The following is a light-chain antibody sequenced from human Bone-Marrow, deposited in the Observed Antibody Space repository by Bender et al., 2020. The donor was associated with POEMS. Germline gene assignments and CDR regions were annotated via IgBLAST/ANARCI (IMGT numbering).Light chain of an antibody. V-gene: IGLV6-57*04. Sequence: NFMLTQPHSVSESPGKTVTISCTRSSGIIASNYVQWYQQRPGSAPTTVIYEDNKRPSGVPDRFSGSIDSSSNSASLTISGLMTEDEADYYCQYYDNTNHVMLGGGTKLTVL. CDR3: QYYDNTNHVM. CDR2: EDN. J-gene: IGLJ3*02. CDR1: SGIIASNY.